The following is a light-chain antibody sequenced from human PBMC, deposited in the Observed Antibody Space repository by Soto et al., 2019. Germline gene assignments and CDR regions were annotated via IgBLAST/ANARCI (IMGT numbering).Light chain of an antibody. CDR1: QSVSSSY. CDR3: QQYGSSYT. Sequence: ETVLTQSPGTLSLSPGERATLSYRASQSVSSSYLAWYQQKPGQAPRLLIYGASSRATGIPDRFSGSGSGTDFTLTISRLEPEDFAVYYCQQYGSSYTFGQGTKLEIK. V-gene: IGKV3-20*01. CDR2: GAS. J-gene: IGKJ2*01.